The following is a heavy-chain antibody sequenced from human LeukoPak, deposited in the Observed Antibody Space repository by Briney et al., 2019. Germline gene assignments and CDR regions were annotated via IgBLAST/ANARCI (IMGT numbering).Heavy chain of an antibody. CDR2: ISGDNGSP. V-gene: IGHV1-18*01. CDR1: GYTFNNYH. D-gene: IGHD6-19*01. CDR3: ASTLPGYSSAWDPFDY. Sequence: ASVKVSCKASGYTFNNYHINWVRQAPGQGLEWMGWISGDNGSPNYAEKFKGRVTLTTDTSTRTAYMELRGLRSDDTAVYYCASTLPGYSSAWDPFDYWGQGTLVTVSS. J-gene: IGHJ4*02.